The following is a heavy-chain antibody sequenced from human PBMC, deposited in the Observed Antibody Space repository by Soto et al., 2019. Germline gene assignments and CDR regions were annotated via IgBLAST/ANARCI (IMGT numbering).Heavy chain of an antibody. Sequence: PGGSLRLSCAASGFTFSSYAMHWVRQAPGKGLEWVAVISYDGRNKYYADSVKGRFTISRDNSKKTLYLEMNSLRVEDTAVYHCVRDTAYCSGGTCYSSHDMDVWGQGTTVTVSS. V-gene: IGHV3-30*04. J-gene: IGHJ6*02. D-gene: IGHD2-15*01. CDR2: ISYDGRNK. CDR3: VRDTAYCSGGTCYSSHDMDV. CDR1: GFTFSSYA.